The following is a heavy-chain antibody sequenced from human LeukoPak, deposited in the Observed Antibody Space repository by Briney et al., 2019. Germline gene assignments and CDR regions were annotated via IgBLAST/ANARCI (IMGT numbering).Heavy chain of an antibody. J-gene: IGHJ4*02. V-gene: IGHV4-30-4*01. CDR2: IYYSGSI. CDR1: GGSISSGDYY. D-gene: IGHD3-22*01. Sequence: SETLSLTCTVSGGSISSGDYYWSWIRQPPGKGLEWIGYIYYSGSIYYNPSLKSRVTISVDTSKNQFSLKLSSVTAADTAVYYCARVDYYDSSAATFDYWGQGTLVTVSS. CDR3: ARVDYYDSSAATFDY.